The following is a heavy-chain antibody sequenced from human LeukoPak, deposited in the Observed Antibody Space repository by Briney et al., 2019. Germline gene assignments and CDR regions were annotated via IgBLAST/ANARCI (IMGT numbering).Heavy chain of an antibody. CDR2: IYYSGST. J-gene: IGHJ2*01. CDR1: GGSISSYY. D-gene: IGHD6-19*01. Sequence: SGTLSLTCTVSGGSISSYYWSWIRQPPGKGLEWIGYIYYSGSTNYNPSLKSRVTISVDTSKNQFSLKLSSVTAADTAVYYCARHPSSGWSHWYFDLWGRGTLVTVSS. V-gene: IGHV4-59*01. CDR3: ARHPSSGWSHWYFDL.